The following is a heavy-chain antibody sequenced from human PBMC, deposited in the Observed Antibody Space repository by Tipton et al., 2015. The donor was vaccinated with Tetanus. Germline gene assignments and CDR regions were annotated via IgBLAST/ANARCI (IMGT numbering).Heavy chain of an antibody. V-gene: IGHV4-61*08. CDR3: VRSRGSYLMDS. CDR1: GGSVRGGDYS. J-gene: IGHJ5*02. D-gene: IGHD1-26*01. CDR2: VSYSGRT. Sequence: TLSLTCTVSGGSVRGGDYSWNWIRQPPGKGLEWLAYVSYSGRTNSNYFLKSRITVSLDASKNQFSLRLTSVTAADTATYFCVRSRGSYLMDSWGPGTLVTVSS.